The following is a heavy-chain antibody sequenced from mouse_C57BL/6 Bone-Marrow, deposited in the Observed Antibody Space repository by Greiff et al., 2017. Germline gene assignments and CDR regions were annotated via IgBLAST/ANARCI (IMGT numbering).Heavy chain of an antibody. D-gene: IGHD1-1*01. CDR2: IYPGGGYT. Sequence: VQLQQSGAELVRPGTSVKMSCKASGYTFTNYWIGWAKQRPGHGLEWIGDIYPGGGYTNYNEKFKGKATLTADKSSSTAYMQFSSLTSEDSAIYDGATTVVVSHWYFDVWGTGTTVTVSA. J-gene: IGHJ1*03. V-gene: IGHV1-63*01. CDR1: GYTFTNYW. CDR3: ATTVVVSHWYFDV.